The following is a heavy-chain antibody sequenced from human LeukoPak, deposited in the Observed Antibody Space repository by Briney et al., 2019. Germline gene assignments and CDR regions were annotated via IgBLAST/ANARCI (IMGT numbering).Heavy chain of an antibody. V-gene: IGHV1-69*01. D-gene: IGHD2-2*01. CDR2: IIPIFGTA. J-gene: IGHJ4*02. CDR3: ASSYIVVVPAAKSFDY. CDR1: GGTFSSYA. Sequence: ASVKVSCKASGGTFSSYAISWVRQAPGQGLEWMGGIIPIFGTANYAQKFQGRVTITADESTSTAYMELSSLRSEDTAVYYCASSYIVVVPAAKSFDYWGQGTLVTVSS.